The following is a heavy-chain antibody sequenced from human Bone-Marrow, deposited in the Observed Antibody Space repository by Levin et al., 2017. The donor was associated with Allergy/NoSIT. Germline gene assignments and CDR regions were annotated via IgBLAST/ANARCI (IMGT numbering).Heavy chain of an antibody. CDR1: GGSFSGYY. Sequence: PSETLSLTCAVYGGSFSGYYWSWIRQPPGKGLEWIGEINHSGSTNYNPSLKSRVTISVDTSKNQFSLKLSSVTAADTAVYYCATRYCSGGSCYYWFDPWGQGTLVTVSS. CDR3: ATRYCSGGSCYYWFDP. CDR2: INHSGST. J-gene: IGHJ5*02. D-gene: IGHD2-15*01. V-gene: IGHV4-34*01.